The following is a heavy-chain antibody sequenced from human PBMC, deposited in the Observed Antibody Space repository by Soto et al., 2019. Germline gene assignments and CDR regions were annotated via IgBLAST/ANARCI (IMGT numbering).Heavy chain of an antibody. J-gene: IGHJ5*02. Sequence: ESGGGLVKPGGSLRLSCAASGFTFNTYDMNWVRQAPGKGLEWFSSITTSSAYIYYADSLKGRITISRENAKNSLFLQMNSLRAEDTAVYYCVRSGTARLLRHSWFDTWGQGTLVTVSS. D-gene: IGHD2-21*01. CDR2: ITTSSAYI. V-gene: IGHV3-21*01. CDR1: GFTFNTYD. CDR3: VRSGTARLLRHSWFDT.